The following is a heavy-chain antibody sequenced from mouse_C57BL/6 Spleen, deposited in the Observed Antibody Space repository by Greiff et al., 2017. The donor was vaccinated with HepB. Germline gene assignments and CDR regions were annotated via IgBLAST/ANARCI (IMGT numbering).Heavy chain of an antibody. Sequence: VMLVESGPGLVQPSQSLSITCTVSGFSLTSYGVHWVRQSPGKGLEWLGVIWSGGSTDYNAAFISRLSISKYNSKSQVFFKMNSLQADDTAIYYCARSYYGSGYFDVWGTGTTVTVSS. J-gene: IGHJ1*03. CDR2: IWSGGST. V-gene: IGHV2-2*01. D-gene: IGHD1-1*01. CDR1: GFSLTSYG. CDR3: ARSYYGSGYFDV.